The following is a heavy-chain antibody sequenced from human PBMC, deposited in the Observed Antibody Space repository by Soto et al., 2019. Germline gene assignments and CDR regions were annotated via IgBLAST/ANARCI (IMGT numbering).Heavy chain of an antibody. D-gene: IGHD6-13*01. Sequence: VVSLILSCSCCVFTFVSHIVKVLREAPGKGLEWVSYVSFSSKNIFYADSVKGRFTIYRDNAKNSLYLQMNSLRDEDTAVYLCARQHLRAGYGTEVWGKG. CDR1: VFTFVSHI. V-gene: IGHV3-48*02. CDR3: ARQHLRAGYGTEV. J-gene: IGHJ6*04. CDR2: VSFSSKNI.